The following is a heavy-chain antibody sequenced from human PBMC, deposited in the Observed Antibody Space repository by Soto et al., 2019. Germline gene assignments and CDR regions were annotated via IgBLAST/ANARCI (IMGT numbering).Heavy chain of an antibody. CDR2: ISSSSSYI. CDR1: GFTFSSYS. CDR3: ARVSTAYYYGMDV. V-gene: IGHV3-21*01. Sequence: EVQPVESGGGLVKPGGSLRLSCAASGFTFSSYSMNWVRQAPGKGLEWVSSISSSSSYIYYADSVKGRFTISRDNAKNSLYLQMNSLRAEDTAVYYCARVSTAYYYGMDVWGQGTTVTVSS. J-gene: IGHJ6*02.